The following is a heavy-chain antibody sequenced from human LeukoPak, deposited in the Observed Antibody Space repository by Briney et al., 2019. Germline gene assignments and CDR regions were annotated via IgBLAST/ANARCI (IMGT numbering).Heavy chain of an antibody. J-gene: IGHJ4*02. Sequence: GESLKISCKGSGYRFTSDWIGWVRQLPGKGLEWMGIIYPGDSDTRYSPSFQGQVTISADKSVNTAYLQWSSLKASDTAMYYCARLSGRVVCSAGSCYIDSWGQGTLVTVSS. CDR2: IYPGDSDT. D-gene: IGHD2-15*01. CDR1: GYRFTSDW. CDR3: ARLSGRVVCSAGSCYIDS. V-gene: IGHV5-51*01.